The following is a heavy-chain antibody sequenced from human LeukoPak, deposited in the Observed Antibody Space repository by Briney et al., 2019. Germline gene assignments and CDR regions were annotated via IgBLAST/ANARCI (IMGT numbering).Heavy chain of an antibody. D-gene: IGHD4-23*01. CDR2: MNPNSGNR. CDR3: ARRLGLRWDLQAFDI. CDR1: GYTFISYD. Sequence: SVKVSCRASGYTFISYDINWVRQATGQGLEWMGWMNPNSGNRGYAQKFQGRVTITRNTSISTAYMELSSLRSEDTAVYYCARRLGLRWDLQAFDIWGQGTMVTVSS. V-gene: IGHV1-8*02. J-gene: IGHJ3*02.